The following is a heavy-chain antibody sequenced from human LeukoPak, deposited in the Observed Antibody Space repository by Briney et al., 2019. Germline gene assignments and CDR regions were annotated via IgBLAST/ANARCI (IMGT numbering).Heavy chain of an antibody. D-gene: IGHD5-12*01. J-gene: IGHJ4*02. V-gene: IGHV1-69*01. CDR2: IIPIFGTA. CDR3: ARGGYSGYDDGFGFDY. Sequence: SVKVSCKASGGTFSSYAISWVRRAPGQGLEWMGGIIPIFGTANYAQKFQGRVTITADESTSTAYMELSSLRSEDTAVYYCARGGYSGYDDGFGFDYWGQGTLVTVSS. CDR1: GGTFSSYA.